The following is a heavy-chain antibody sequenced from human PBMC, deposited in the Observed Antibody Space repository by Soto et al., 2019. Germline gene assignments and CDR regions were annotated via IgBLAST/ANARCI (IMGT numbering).Heavy chain of an antibody. J-gene: IGHJ4*02. Sequence: ASVKVSCKASGYTFTSFHISWVRQAPGQGLEWMGWISAYNGNTNYAQNLQGRVTMTTDTSTSTAYMELRSLRSEDTAVYYCARSIVVVTALDYWGQGTLVTVSS. CDR3: ARSIVVVTALDY. CDR2: ISAYNGNT. V-gene: IGHV1-18*01. D-gene: IGHD2-21*02. CDR1: GYTFTSFH.